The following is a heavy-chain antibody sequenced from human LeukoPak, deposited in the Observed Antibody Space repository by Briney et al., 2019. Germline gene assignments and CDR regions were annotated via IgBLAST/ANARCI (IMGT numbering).Heavy chain of an antibody. V-gene: IGHV3-33*01. D-gene: IGHD3-22*01. J-gene: IGHJ4*02. Sequence: GRSLRLSCAASGFTFSRYGMHWVRQAPGKGLEWVAVIWYDGSNRQYVDSVKGRFTISRDNSKNTLYLQMNSLRADDTAVYYCARDFGFSPSSGYSFDYWGQVTLVTVSS. CDR1: GFTFSRYG. CDR2: IWYDGSNR. CDR3: ARDFGFSPSSGYSFDY.